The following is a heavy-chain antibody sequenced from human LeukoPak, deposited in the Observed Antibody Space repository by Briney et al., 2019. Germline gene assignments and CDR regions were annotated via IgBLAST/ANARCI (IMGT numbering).Heavy chain of an antibody. J-gene: IGHJ4*02. V-gene: IGHV1-69*04. CDR2: IIPILGIA. CDR1: GYTFTGYY. CDR3: ARGLGYGDSGGY. D-gene: IGHD4-17*01. Sequence: SVKVSCKASGYTFTGYYMHWVRQAPGQGLEWMGRIIPILGIANYAQKFQGRVTITADKSTSTAYMELSSLRSEDTAVYYCARGLGYGDSGGYWGQGTLVTVSS.